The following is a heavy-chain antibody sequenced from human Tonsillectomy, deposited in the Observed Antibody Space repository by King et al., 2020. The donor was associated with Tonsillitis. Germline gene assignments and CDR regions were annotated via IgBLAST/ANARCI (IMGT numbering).Heavy chain of an antibody. CDR2: ISGSCSST. CDR1: GFTFSSYA. V-gene: IGHV3-23*04. Sequence: VQLVESGGGLVQPGGSLRLSCAASGFTFSSYAMSWVRQAPGKGLEWVSAISGSCSSTYYTESVKGRFTNSRDHPKKTLYPQMNSLRAEDTAIYYCAKDTTRTRIAAATDHWGQGTLVTVSS. J-gene: IGHJ4*02. CDR3: AKDTTRTRIAAATDH. D-gene: IGHD6-13*01.